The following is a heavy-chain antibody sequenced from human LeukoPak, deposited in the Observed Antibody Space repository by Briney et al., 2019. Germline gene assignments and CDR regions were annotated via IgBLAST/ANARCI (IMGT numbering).Heavy chain of an antibody. CDR3: GRDPASSGTKRGEY. CDR1: GFTFSSYA. J-gene: IGHJ4*02. V-gene: IGHV3-23*01. CDR2: ISGSGGST. Sequence: GGSLRLSCAASGFTFSSYAMSWVRQAPGKGLEWVSAISGSGGSTYYADSVKGRFTISRDNSQNTLYLQMNSLRAEDTAVYYCGRDPASSGTKRGEYGGKGPLVTSSS. D-gene: IGHD3-10*01.